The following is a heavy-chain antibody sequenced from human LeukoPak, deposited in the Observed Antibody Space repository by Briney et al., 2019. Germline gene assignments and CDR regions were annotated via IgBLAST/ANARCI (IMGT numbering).Heavy chain of an antibody. V-gene: IGHV3-33*01. D-gene: IGHD3-16*02. CDR3: ARDQEVWWSSRYIDY. CDR1: GFTFSDHG. J-gene: IGHJ4*02. CDR2: IWYANSEK. Sequence: QTGRSLRLSCAASGFTFSDHGMHWVRQAPGKGLEWVAVIWYANSEKYYADSVKGRFTVSRDNSKNTLYLEMNSLRAEDTALYYCARDQEVWWSSRYIDYWGQGSLVTVSS.